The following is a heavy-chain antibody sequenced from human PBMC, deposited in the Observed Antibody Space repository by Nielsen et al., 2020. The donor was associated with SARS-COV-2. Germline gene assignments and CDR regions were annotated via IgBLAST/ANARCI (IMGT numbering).Heavy chain of an antibody. V-gene: IGHV1-24*01. CDR2: FDPEDGET. D-gene: IGHD3-10*01. Sequence: ASVKVSCKVSGYTLTELSMHWVRQAPGKGLEWMGGFDPEDGETIYAQKFQGRVTMTEDTSTDTAYMELSSLRSEDTAVYYCATEGTMVRGLYRPGAIDYWGQGTLVTVSS. CDR3: ATEGTMVRGLYRPGAIDY. CDR1: GYTLTELS. J-gene: IGHJ4*02.